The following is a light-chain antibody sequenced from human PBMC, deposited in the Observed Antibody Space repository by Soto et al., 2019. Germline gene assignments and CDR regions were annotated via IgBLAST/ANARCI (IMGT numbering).Light chain of an antibody. J-gene: IGKJ2*02. V-gene: IGKV1-39*01. CDR2: AAS. Sequence: DIQMTQSPSSLSASVGYRVTITCRASQSISSYLNWYQQKPGKAPKLLIYAASSLQSGVPSRFSGSGSGTDFTLTISSLQPEDFATYSCQQSYSTPRTFGQGTKLEIK. CDR1: QSISSY. CDR3: QQSYSTPRT.